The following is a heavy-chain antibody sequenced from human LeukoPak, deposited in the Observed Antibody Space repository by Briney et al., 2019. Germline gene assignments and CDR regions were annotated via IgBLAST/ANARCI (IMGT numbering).Heavy chain of an antibody. CDR2: INHSGST. CDR1: GGSFSGYY. V-gene: IGHV4-34*01. J-gene: IGHJ6*03. Sequence: SETLSLTCAVYGGSFSGYYWSWIRQPPGKGLEWIGEINHSGSTNYNPSLKSRVTISVDTSKNQFSLKLSSVTAADTAVYYCARFALKRRISSIPYYYYMDVWGKGTTVTVSS. CDR3: ARFALKRRISSIPYYYYMDV. D-gene: IGHD6-6*01.